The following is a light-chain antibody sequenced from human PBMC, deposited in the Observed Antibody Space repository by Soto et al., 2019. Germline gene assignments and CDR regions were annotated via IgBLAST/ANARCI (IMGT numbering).Light chain of an antibody. CDR1: SSNIGSNY. V-gene: IGLV1-47*01. Sequence: QSVLTQPPSASGTPGQRVTISCSGSSSNIGSNYVYWYQQLPGTAPKLLIYRNNQRPSGVPDRFSGSKSGTSASLAISGLRSEDEADYYCQSYDSNLSGSLFGGGTKVTVL. J-gene: IGLJ2*01. CDR3: QSYDSNLSGSL. CDR2: RNN.